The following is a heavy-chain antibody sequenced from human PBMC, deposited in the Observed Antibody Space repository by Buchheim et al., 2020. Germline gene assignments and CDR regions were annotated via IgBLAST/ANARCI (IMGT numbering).Heavy chain of an antibody. CDR2: IDPSDSYT. J-gene: IGHJ6*02. CDR1: GYSFTSYW. CDR3: ASPIVVVPAAQEDYYYGMDV. V-gene: IGHV5-10-1*03. Sequence: EVQLVQSGAEVKKPGESLRISCKGSGYSFTSYWISWVRQMPGKGLEWMGRIDPSDSYTNYSPSFQGHVTIPADKSISTAYPQWSSLKASDTAMYYCASPIVVVPAAQEDYYYGMDVWGQGTT. D-gene: IGHD2-2*01.